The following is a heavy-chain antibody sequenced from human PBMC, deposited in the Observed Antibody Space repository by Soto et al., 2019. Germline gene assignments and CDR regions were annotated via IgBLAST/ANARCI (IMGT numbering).Heavy chain of an antibody. CDR1: GGSFSGYY. Sequence: SETLSLTCAVYGGSFSGYYWSWIRQPPGKGLEWIGEINHSGSTNYNPSLKSQVTISVDTSKNQFSLKLSSVTAADTAVYYCARVPYYYMDVWGKGTTVTVSS. V-gene: IGHV4-34*01. J-gene: IGHJ6*03. CDR3: ARVPYYYMDV. CDR2: INHSGST.